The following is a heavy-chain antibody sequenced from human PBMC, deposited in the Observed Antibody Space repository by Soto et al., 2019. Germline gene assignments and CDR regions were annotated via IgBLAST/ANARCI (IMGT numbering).Heavy chain of an antibody. Sequence: GGSLRLSCASSGFTFNNYAMNWVRQAPGKGLEWVATISATGGSTYYADSVKGRFTISRDNSKNTLYLQMNSLRAEDTAVYYCAKDRVLQLRYFDRGVKTGYYFDYWGQGTLVTVSS. V-gene: IGHV3-23*01. CDR1: GFTFNNYA. CDR3: AKDRVLQLRYFDRGVKTGYYFDY. J-gene: IGHJ4*02. D-gene: IGHD3-9*01. CDR2: ISATGGST.